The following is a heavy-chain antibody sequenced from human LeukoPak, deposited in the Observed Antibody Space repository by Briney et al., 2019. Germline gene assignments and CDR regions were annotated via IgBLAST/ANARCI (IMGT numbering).Heavy chain of an antibody. J-gene: IGHJ4*02. V-gene: IGHV4-59*01. CDR2: IYYSGGT. Sequence: SETLSLTCTVSGGSISSYYWSWIRQPPGKGLAWIGYIYYSGGTNYNPSLKSRVTISVDTSKNQFSLKLSSVTAADTAVYYCAGGKDYYDSSGYYALGDYWGQGTLVTVSS. CDR1: GGSISSYY. D-gene: IGHD3-22*01. CDR3: AGGKDYYDSSGYYALGDY.